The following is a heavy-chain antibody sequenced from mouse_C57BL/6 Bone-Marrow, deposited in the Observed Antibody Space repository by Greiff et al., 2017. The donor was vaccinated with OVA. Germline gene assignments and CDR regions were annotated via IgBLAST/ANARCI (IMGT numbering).Heavy chain of an antibody. D-gene: IGHD1-1*01. J-gene: IGHJ3*01. CDR2: ISSGSSTI. CDR3: ATSPGSSYRAWFAY. CDR1: GFTFSDYG. V-gene: IGHV5-17*01. Sequence: DVKVEESGGGLVKPGGSLKLSCAASGFTFSDYGMHWVRQAPEKGLEWVAYISSGSSTIYYADTVTGRFTISRDNAKNTLFLQMTSLRSEDTAMYYCATSPGSSYRAWFAYWGQGTLVTVSA.